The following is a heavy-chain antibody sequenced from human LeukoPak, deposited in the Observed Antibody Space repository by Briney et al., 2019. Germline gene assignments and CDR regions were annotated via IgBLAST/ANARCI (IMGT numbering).Heavy chain of an antibody. D-gene: IGHD1-26*01. Sequence: GASVKVSCKVSGYTLTELSMHWVRQAPGKGLEWMGNFDPEDGETIYAQKFQGRVTMTEDTSTDTAYMELSSLRSEDTAVYYCTTDLKATIRDYWGQGTLSPSPQ. V-gene: IGHV1-24*01. CDR3: TTDLKATIRDY. J-gene: IGHJ4*02. CDR1: GYTLTELS. CDR2: FDPEDGET.